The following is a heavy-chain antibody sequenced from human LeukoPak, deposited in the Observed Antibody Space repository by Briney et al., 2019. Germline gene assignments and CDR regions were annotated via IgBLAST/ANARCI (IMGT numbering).Heavy chain of an antibody. Sequence: PSETLSLTCAVYGGSFSGYYWRWIRQPPGKGLEWIGEINHSGSTNYNPSLKSRVTISVDTSKNQFSLKLSSVTAADTAVYYCAREGGGYCSGGSCYSPVSPSYYMDVWGKGTTVTVSS. V-gene: IGHV4-34*01. CDR2: INHSGST. D-gene: IGHD2-15*01. J-gene: IGHJ6*03. CDR1: GGSFSGYY. CDR3: AREGGGYCSGGSCYSPVSPSYYMDV.